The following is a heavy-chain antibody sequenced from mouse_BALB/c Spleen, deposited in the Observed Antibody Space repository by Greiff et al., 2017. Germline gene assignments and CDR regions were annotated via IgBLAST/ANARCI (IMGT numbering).Heavy chain of an antibody. V-gene: IGHV2-9*02. D-gene: IGHD1-1*01. Sequence: VQLQQSGPGLVAPSQSLSITCTVSGFSLTSYGVHWVRQPPGKGLEWLGVIWAGGSTNYNSALMSRLSISKDNSKSQVFLKMNSLQTDDTAMYYCARAHYYGSSYDWYFDVWGAGTTVTVSS. CDR3: ARAHYYGSSYDWYFDV. CDR2: IWAGGST. CDR1: GFSLTSYG. J-gene: IGHJ1*01.